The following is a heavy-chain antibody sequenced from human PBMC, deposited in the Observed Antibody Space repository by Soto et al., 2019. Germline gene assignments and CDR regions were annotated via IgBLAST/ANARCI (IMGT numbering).Heavy chain of an antibody. CDR3: ARLDYGDYKYYFDY. CDR2: ISSSSSYI. Sequence: GSLRLSCAASGFTFSSYSMNWVRQAPGKGLEWVSSISSSSSYIYYADSVKGRFTISRDNAKNSLYLQMNSLRAEDTAVYYCARLDYGDYKYYFDYWGQGTLVTVSS. V-gene: IGHV3-21*01. CDR1: GFTFSSYS. J-gene: IGHJ4*02. D-gene: IGHD4-17*01.